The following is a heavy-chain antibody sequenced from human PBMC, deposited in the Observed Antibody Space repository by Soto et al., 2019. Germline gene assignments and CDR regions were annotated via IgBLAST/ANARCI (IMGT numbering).Heavy chain of an antibody. J-gene: IGHJ6*02. Sequence: WNWIRQSPGKGLEWIGYVFHSGSVLYNPSLKSRLNISVDTSKNQFSLRLSSVTAADTAVYFCAREDDGGDRDYYGLDVWGQGTTVTVSS. CDR2: VFHSGSV. CDR3: AREDDGGDRDYYGLDV. D-gene: IGHD2-21*02. V-gene: IGHV4-30-4*08.